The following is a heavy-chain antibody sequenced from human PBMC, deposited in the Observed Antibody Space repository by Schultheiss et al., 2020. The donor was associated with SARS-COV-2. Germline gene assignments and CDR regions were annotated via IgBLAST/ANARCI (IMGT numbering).Heavy chain of an antibody. Sequence: GSLRLSCTVSGGSISSYYWGWIRQPPGKGLEWIGSIYYSGSTYYNPSLKSRVTISVDTSKNQFSLKLSSVTAADTAVYYCARHAPIAAAGTHFQHWGQGTLVTVSS. V-gene: IGHV4-39*01. D-gene: IGHD6-13*01. CDR1: GGSISSYY. CDR3: ARHAPIAAAGTHFQH. CDR2: IYYSGST. J-gene: IGHJ1*01.